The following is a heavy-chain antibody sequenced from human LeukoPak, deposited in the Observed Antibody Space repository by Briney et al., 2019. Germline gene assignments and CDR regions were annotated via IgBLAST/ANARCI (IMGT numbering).Heavy chain of an antibody. D-gene: IGHD4-17*01. CDR2: IRYDGSNK. CDR3: ATRDDYGDYDGRLGFDP. V-gene: IGHV3-30*02. CDR1: GFTFSSCG. Sequence: GGSLRLSCAASGFTFSSCGMHWVRQAPGKGLEWVAFIRYDGSNKYYADSGKGRFTISRDNSKNTLYLQMNSLRAEDTAVYYCATRDDYGDYDGRLGFDPWGQGTLVTVSS. J-gene: IGHJ5*02.